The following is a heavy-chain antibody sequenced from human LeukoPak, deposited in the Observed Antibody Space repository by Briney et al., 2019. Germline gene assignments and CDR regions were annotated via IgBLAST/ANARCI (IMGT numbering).Heavy chain of an antibody. CDR3: ARDFDPYGLDV. CDR1: GGSISSDF. V-gene: IGHV4-59*01. J-gene: IGHJ6*02. CDR2: IYYSGST. Sequence: SETLSLTCTVSGGSISSDFWSWIRQPPGKGLEWIGYIYYSGSTNYNPSLKSRVTISIDTSKNQFSLKLSSVTAADTAVYYCARDFDPYGLDVWGQGTMVTVSS.